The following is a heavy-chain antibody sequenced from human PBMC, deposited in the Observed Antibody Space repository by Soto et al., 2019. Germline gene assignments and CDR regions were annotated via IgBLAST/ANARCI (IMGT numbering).Heavy chain of an antibody. V-gene: IGHV3-48*02. CDR1: GFTFTKYS. J-gene: IGHJ4*02. Sequence: EVRLVESGGGLVQPGGSLRLSCVTSGFTFTKYSMNWVRQAPGKGLEWVSYISDSGETKYYADSLKGRYAISRDDAKNSVYLQMNSLRDEDTAFYYCVRGVVVVVGSTAENFDHWGQGTLVTVSS. CDR2: ISDSGETK. CDR3: VRGVVVVVGSTAENFDH. D-gene: IGHD2-15*01.